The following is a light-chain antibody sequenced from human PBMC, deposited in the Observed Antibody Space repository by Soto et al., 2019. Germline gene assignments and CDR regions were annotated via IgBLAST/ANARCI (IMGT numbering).Light chain of an antibody. CDR1: SSDVGSYNL. CDR3: CSYAGSSV. CDR2: EGS. J-gene: IGLJ1*01. V-gene: IGLV2-23*01. Sequence: QSVLTQPASVSGSPGQWITISCTGTSSDVGSYNLVSWYQQHPGKAPKLMIYEGSKRPSGVSNRFSGSKSGNTASLTISGLQAEDEADYYCCSYAGSSVFGTGTKVTVL.